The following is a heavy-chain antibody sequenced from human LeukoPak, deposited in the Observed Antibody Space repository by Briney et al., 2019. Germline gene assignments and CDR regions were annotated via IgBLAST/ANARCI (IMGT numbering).Heavy chain of an antibody. V-gene: IGHV1-18*04. CDR2: IGAYNGDT. Sequence: ASVKVSCKPSVYTFTSFGISWVRQAPGQGLEWMGWIGAYNGDTNYAQKFQGRVTMTTDTSTSTAYTDLRSLRSDDTAVYYCTRDHCRGDNCPSFDYWGQGTLVTVSS. CDR1: VYTFTSFG. J-gene: IGHJ4*02. CDR3: TRDHCRGDNCPSFDY. D-gene: IGHD2-15*01.